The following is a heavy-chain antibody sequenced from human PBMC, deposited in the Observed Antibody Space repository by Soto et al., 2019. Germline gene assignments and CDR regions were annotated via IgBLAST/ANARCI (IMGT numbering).Heavy chain of an antibody. Sequence: SETLSLTCTVSGGSISSGGYYWSWIRQHPGKGLEWIGYIYYSGSTYYNPSLKSRVTISVDTSKNQFSLKLSSVTAADTAVYYCARGVRGWIQPHRNWFDPWGQGTLVTVYS. J-gene: IGHJ5*02. CDR1: GGSISSGGYY. CDR3: ARGVRGWIQPHRNWFDP. CDR2: IYYSGST. D-gene: IGHD5-18*01. V-gene: IGHV4-31*03.